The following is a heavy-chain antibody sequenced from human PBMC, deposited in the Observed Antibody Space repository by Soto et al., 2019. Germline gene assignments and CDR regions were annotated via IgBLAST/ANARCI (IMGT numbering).Heavy chain of an antibody. Sequence: SETLSLTCTVSGGSISSSSYYWGWIRQPPGKGLEWIGSIYYSGSTYYNPSLKSRVTISVDTSKNQFCLKLSSVTAADTAVYYCAATWYSSSLCVLYYYGMDVLGQGTTITVSS. CDR1: GGSISSSSYY. CDR3: AATWYSSSLCVLYYYGMDV. V-gene: IGHV4-39*01. D-gene: IGHD6-13*01. CDR2: IYYSGST. J-gene: IGHJ6*02.